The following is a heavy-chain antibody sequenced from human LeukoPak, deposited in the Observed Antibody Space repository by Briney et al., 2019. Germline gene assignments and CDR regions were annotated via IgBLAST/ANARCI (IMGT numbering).Heavy chain of an antibody. CDR3: AKDPSMVRGVFDY. V-gene: IGHV3-23*01. CDR2: ISGSASTI. Sequence: GGSLRLSCEASGFTFSSYAMNWVRQAPGKGLEWVSYISGSASTIYYADSVKGRFTISRDNSKNTLYLQMNSLRAEDTAVYYCAKDPSMVRGVFDYWGQGTLVTVSS. J-gene: IGHJ4*02. D-gene: IGHD3-10*01. CDR1: GFTFSSYA.